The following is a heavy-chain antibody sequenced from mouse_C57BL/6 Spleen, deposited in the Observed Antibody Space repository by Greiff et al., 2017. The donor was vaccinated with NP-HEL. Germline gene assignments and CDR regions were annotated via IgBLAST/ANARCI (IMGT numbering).Heavy chain of an antibody. CDR3: ARWDYDYDDWYFDV. CDR2: IYPGSGST. V-gene: IGHV1-55*01. Sequence: QVQLQQPGAELVKPGASVKMSCKASGYTFTSYWITWVKQRPGQGLEWIGDIYPGSGSTNYNEKFKSKATLTVDTASSTAYMQLSSLTSEDSAVDYCARWDYDYDDWYFDVWGTGTTVTVSS. CDR1: GYTFTSYW. D-gene: IGHD2-4*01. J-gene: IGHJ1*03.